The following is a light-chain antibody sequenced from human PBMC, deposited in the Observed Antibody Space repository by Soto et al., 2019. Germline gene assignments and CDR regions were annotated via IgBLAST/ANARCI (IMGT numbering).Light chain of an antibody. CDR2: GAP. V-gene: IGKV3-20*01. CDR1: QRVDDSH. J-gene: IGKJ5*01. Sequence: EVGLTNSLSALSLTTRERATLSGRASQRVDDSHLAWYQLRPGQAPRLLIYGAPTRATGIPDRFSGSGSGTDFSLTIWGLQPEDFAVYYSPQSGYSPITSGQGTRL. CDR3: PQSGYSPIT.